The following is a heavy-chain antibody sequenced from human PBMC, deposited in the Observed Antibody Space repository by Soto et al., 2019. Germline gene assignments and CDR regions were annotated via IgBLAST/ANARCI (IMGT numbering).Heavy chain of an antibody. CDR1: GGSISSYY. CDR3: ARIPHFGRGLWFGDPTNKEYYFDY. CDR2: IYYSGST. Sequence: SETLSLTCTVSGGSISSYYWSWIRQPPGKGLEWIGYIYYSGSTNYNPSLKSRVTISVDTSKNQFSLKLSSVTAADTAVYYCARIPHFGRGLWFGDPTNKEYYFDYWGQGTLVTVSS. D-gene: IGHD3-10*01. V-gene: IGHV4-59*08. J-gene: IGHJ4*02.